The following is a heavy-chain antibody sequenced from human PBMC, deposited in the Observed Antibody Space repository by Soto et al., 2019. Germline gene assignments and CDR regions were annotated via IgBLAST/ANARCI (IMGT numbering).Heavy chain of an antibody. CDR3: ARAHYYDSSGYDGFAY. J-gene: IGHJ4*02. V-gene: IGHV4-30-4*01. Sequence: PSETLSLTCTVSGGSISSYYWSWIRQPPGKGLEWIGYIYYSGSTYYNPSLKSRVTISVDTSKNQFSLKLSSVTAADTAVYYCARAHYYDSSGYDGFAYWGQGTLVTVYS. D-gene: IGHD3-22*01. CDR1: GGSISSYY. CDR2: IYYSGST.